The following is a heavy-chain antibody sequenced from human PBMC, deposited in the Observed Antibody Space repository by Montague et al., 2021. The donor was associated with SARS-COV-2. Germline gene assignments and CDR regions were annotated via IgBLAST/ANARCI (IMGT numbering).Heavy chain of an antibody. CDR1: GASISSHEW. CDR3: ARGCPRAWRHFDC. D-gene: IGHD1-1*01. V-gene: IGHV4-4*02. CDR2: NHRGGKN. Sequence: SETLSLTCAVSGASISSHEWRSLVRQPAGKRLWCLGKNHRGGKNKNTPSLRSRVTMSVDKSNNQLSLMLTSVTAADTAVYYCARGCPRAWRHFDCWGQGILVTVSS. J-gene: IGHJ4*02.